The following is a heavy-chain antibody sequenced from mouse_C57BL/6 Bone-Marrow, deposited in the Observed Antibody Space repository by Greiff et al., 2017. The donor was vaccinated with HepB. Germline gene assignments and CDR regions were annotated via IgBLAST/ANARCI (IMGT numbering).Heavy chain of an antibody. CDR3: ARGTTVVAQPMGY. D-gene: IGHD1-1*01. CDR1: GYTFTSYW. CDR2: INPSNGGT. J-gene: IGHJ4*01. Sequence: QVQLQQPGPELVKPGASVKLSCKASGYTFTSYWMHWVKQRPGQGLEWIGNINPSNGGTNYNEKFKSKATLTVDKSSSTAYMQLSSLTSEDSAVYYCARGTTVVAQPMGYWGQGTSVTVSS. V-gene: IGHV1-53*01.